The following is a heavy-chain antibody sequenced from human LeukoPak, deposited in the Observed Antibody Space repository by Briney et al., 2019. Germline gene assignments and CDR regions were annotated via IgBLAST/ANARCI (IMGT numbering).Heavy chain of an antibody. V-gene: IGHV3-9*01. D-gene: IGHD5-18*01. CDR2: ISYNSGSI. Sequence: PGGSLRLSCAASGFTFDDYAMHWVRQAPGKGLEWVSGISYNSGSINYAESVKGRFTISRDNAKNSLYLQMNSLTVEDTALYYCAKVGPVSSYGFGFFNYWGRGTLVPVSS. CDR3: AKVGPVSSYGFGFFNY. CDR1: GFTFDDYA. J-gene: IGHJ4*02.